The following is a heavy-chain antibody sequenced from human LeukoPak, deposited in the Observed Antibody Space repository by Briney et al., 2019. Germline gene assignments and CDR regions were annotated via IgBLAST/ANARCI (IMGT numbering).Heavy chain of an antibody. J-gene: IGHJ4*02. V-gene: IGHV3-64*01. CDR3: TRDGTSGWHFDY. Sequence: GGSLRLSCAASGFTFSSYPMHWVRQAAGKGLEYVSSILGNGGTTSYANSVKGRFTNSRDNSRNTLYLQMGSLRADDMAVYYCTRDGTSGWHFDYWGQGTLVTVSS. D-gene: IGHD6-19*01. CDR2: ILGNGGTT. CDR1: GFTFSSYP.